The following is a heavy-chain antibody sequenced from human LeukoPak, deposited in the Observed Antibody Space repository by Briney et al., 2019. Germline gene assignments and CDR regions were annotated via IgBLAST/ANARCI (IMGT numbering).Heavy chain of an antibody. CDR2: IYYSGST. V-gene: IGHV4-30-4*08. Sequence: SETLSLACTVSGGSISSGDYYWSWIRQPPGKGLEWIGYIYYSGSTYYNPSLKSRVTISVDTSKNQFSLKLSSVTAADTAVYYCARVTFGELLCIDYWGQGTLVTVSS. CDR3: ARVTFGELLCIDY. CDR1: GGSISSGDYY. D-gene: IGHD3-10*01. J-gene: IGHJ4*02.